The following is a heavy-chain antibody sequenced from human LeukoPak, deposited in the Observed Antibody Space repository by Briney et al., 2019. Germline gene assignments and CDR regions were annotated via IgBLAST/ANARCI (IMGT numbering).Heavy chain of an antibody. CDR1: GFSFSHYA. D-gene: IGHD5-18*01. Sequence: GGSLRLSCAASGFSFSHYALHWVRQAPGKGLEWLAFISYDGNVKYYADSVKGRFTVSTDDSKITLYLQMNSLRTEDTALYYCARDLSTKYSQAYWGQGTLVTVSS. J-gene: IGHJ4*02. CDR3: ARDLSTKYSQAY. V-gene: IGHV3-30-3*01. CDR2: ISYDGNVK.